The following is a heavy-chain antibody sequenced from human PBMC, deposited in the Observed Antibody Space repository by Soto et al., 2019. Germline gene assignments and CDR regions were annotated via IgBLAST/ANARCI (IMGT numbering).Heavy chain of an antibody. J-gene: IGHJ4*02. CDR2: IYWDDDK. V-gene: IGHV2-5*02. CDR3: AHISASGYYRPFDY. D-gene: IGHD3-22*01. Sequence: QITLKESGPTLVKPTQTLTLTCTFSGFSLSTSGVGVGWIRQPPGKALEWLALIYWDDDKRYSPSLKSRLTITKDTSKNQVVLTMTNMDPVDTAIYYCAHISASGYYRPFDYWGQGTLVTVSS. CDR1: GFSLSTSGVG.